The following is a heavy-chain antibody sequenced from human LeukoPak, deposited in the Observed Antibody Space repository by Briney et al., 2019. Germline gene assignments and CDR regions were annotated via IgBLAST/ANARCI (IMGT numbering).Heavy chain of an antibody. V-gene: IGHV3-7*01. CDR3: ARGGNSSWDY. Sequence: GGSLRLSCAASGFIFSNYWMSWVRQAPGKGLEWVANIKPDGSEKYYVDSLKGRFTISRDNAKNSPYLQMNSLRVEDTAVYYCARGGNSSWDYWGQGALVTVSS. CDR2: IKPDGSEK. J-gene: IGHJ4*02. D-gene: IGHD6-6*01. CDR1: GFIFSNYW.